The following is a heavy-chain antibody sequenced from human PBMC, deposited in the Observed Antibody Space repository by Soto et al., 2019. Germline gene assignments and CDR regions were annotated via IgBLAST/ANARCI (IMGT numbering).Heavy chain of an antibody. CDR3: ARGDNWNDVGGYYYYFYMDV. V-gene: IGHV4-59*01. CDR1: GGSISSYY. J-gene: IGHJ6*03. D-gene: IGHD1-1*01. CDR2: IYYSGST. Sequence: QVQLQESGPGLVKPSETLSLTCTVSGGSISSYYWSWIRQPPGKGLEWFGYIYYSGSTNYNPSLKSRDAISVDTSKNQFSLKLSSVTAADTAVYYCARGDNWNDVGGYYYYFYMDVWGKGTTVTVSS.